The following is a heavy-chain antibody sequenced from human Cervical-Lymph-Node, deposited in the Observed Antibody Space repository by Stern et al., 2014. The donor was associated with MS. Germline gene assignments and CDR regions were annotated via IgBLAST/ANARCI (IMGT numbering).Heavy chain of an antibody. J-gene: IGHJ5*02. CDR3: TREMAARRLDP. Sequence: EVQLAESGGTLVQPGGSLRLSCAASGSTVNSNYMTWVRQAPGKGLEWVSIFYSGISTYYAESVKGRFSFSIDNSKNTLYLQMNNLRVEDTAMYYCTREMAARRLDPWGQGTLVIVSA. CDR2: FYSGIST. D-gene: IGHD5-24*01. V-gene: IGHV3-66*01. CDR1: GSTVNSNY.